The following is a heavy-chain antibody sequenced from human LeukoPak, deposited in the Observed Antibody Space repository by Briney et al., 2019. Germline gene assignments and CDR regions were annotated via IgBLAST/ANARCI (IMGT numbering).Heavy chain of an antibody. Sequence: TSETLSLTCGVSGGSISGTNWWSWVRQPPGQGLEWIGEISLRGLTNYNPSLRSRLTMSLDESKNQVSLNLTSVTAADTAVYYCARNNNFVGATNNDAFDIWGQGTMVTVSP. CDR3: ARNNNFVGATNNDAFDI. CDR1: GGSISGTNW. V-gene: IGHV4-4*02. J-gene: IGHJ3*02. D-gene: IGHD1-26*01. CDR2: ISLRGLT.